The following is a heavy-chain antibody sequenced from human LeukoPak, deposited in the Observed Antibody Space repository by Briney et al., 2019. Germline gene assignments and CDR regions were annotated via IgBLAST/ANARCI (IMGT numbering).Heavy chain of an antibody. D-gene: IGHD3-22*01. CDR1: GYSFTTYW. Sequence: HGESLKISCKGSGYSFTTYWIGWVRQMPGKGLEWMAMIYPSDSDTRYSPSFQGQVTISADKSISTAYLQWSTLKASDTAMCYCARPQGYDSRGIDAFDIWGQGTMVTVSS. CDR2: IYPSDSDT. V-gene: IGHV5-51*01. J-gene: IGHJ3*02. CDR3: ARPQGYDSRGIDAFDI.